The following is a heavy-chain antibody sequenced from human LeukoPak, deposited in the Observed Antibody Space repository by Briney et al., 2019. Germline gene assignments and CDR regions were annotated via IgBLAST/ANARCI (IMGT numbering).Heavy chain of an antibody. J-gene: IGHJ4*02. CDR1: GGSICSGGYY. D-gene: IGHD6-13*01. CDR3: ARTGAAGPSYFDY. Sequence: SQTLWLACTVSGGSICSGGYYWSWIRQPPGKGLEWIGYIYHSGSTYYNPSLKSRVTISVDRSKNQFSLKLSSVTAADTAVYYCARTGAAGPSYFDYWGQGTLVTVSS. V-gene: IGHV4-30-2*01. CDR2: IYHSGST.